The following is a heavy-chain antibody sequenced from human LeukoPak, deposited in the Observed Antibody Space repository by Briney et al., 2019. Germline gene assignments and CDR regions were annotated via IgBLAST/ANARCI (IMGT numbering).Heavy chain of an antibody. J-gene: IGHJ3*02. CDR2: MNPNSGNT. V-gene: IGHV1-8*01. CDR3: ARDHRLRYFDWRGAFDI. CDR1: GYTFTSYD. Sequence: ASVKVSCKASGYTFTSYDINWVRQATGQGREWMGWMNPNSGNTGYAQKFQGRVTMTRNTSISTAYMELSSLRSEDTAVYYCARDHRLRYFDWRGAFDIWGQGTMVTVSS. D-gene: IGHD3-9*01.